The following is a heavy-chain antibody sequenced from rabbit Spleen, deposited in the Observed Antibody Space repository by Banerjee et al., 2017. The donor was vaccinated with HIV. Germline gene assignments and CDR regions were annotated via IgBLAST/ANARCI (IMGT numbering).Heavy chain of an antibody. V-gene: IGHV1S40*01. J-gene: IGHJ6*01. D-gene: IGHD1-1*01. CDR1: GFSFSSYNY. Sequence: QSLEESGGDLVKPEGSLTLTCKASGFSFSSYNYMCWVRQAPGKGPECIACIYADRSGGTYCASWAKGRFTISRSSSTTVTLQMTRLTAADTATYFCARDASSSFSSYGMDLWGQGTLVTVS. CDR3: ARDASSSFSSYGMDL. CDR2: IYADRSGGT.